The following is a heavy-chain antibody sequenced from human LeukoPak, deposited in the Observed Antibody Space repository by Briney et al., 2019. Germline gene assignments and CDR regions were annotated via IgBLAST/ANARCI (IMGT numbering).Heavy chain of an antibody. Sequence: GRSLRLSCAASGFTFSNYGMEWVRQAPRKGLEWVALIWNDGNNKHYADSVKGRFSISRDNSKNTLYLQMNSLRAEDTAVYYCARHIWKGSCRSTSCSSLDYWGQGTLVTVSS. J-gene: IGHJ4*02. V-gene: IGHV3-33*01. CDR1: GFTFSNYG. CDR3: ARHIWKGSCRSTSCSSLDY. CDR2: IWNDGNNK. D-gene: IGHD2-2*01.